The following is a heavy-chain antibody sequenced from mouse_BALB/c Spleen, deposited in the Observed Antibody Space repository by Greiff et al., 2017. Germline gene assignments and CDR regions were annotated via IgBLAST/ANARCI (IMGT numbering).Heavy chain of an antibody. Sequence: QVQLKESGAELVMPGASVKMSCKASGYTFTDYWMHWVKQRPGQGLEWIGAIDTSDSYTSYNQKFKGKATLTVDESSSTAYMQLSSLTSEDSAVYYCARGKVNFDYWGQGTTLTVSS. CDR2: IDTSDSYT. J-gene: IGHJ2*01. V-gene: IGHV1-69*01. CDR3: ARGKVNFDY. CDR1: GYTFTDYW. D-gene: IGHD2-1*01.